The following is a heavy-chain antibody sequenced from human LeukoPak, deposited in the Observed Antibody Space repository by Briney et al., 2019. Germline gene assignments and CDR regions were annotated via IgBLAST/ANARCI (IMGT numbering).Heavy chain of an antibody. CDR1: GFTFSSYA. Sequence: GGSLRLSCAASGFTFSSYAVSWVRQAPGKGLEWVSGISGSGGSTYYADSVKGRFTISRDNSKNTLYLQINSLRTEDTAVYYCAKTPKIRGVSNFDYWGQGTLVTVSS. V-gene: IGHV3-23*01. CDR2: ISGSGGST. CDR3: AKTPKIRGVSNFDY. J-gene: IGHJ4*02. D-gene: IGHD3-10*01.